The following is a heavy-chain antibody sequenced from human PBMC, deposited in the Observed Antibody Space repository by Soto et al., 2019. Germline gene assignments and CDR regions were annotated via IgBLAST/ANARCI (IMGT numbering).Heavy chain of an antibody. Sequence: PGGSLRLSCVASGFTFRSYGIHWVRQAPGKGLEWVAVVSSDGRTTYYADSVKGRFTISRDNSKNTLYLQMDSLRPEDTAVYYCAKEIAVAGDLDYWGHGTLGTVSA. CDR3: AKEIAVAGDLDY. J-gene: IGHJ4*01. D-gene: IGHD6-19*01. CDR2: VSSDGRTT. CDR1: GFTFRSYG. V-gene: IGHV3-30*18.